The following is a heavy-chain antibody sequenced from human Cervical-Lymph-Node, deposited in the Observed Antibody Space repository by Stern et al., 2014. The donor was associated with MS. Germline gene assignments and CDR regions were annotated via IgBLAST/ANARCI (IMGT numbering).Heavy chain of an antibody. J-gene: IGHJ4*02. CDR1: GTSTLSNY. V-gene: IGHV4-59*01. Sequence: VQLVESGPGLVKPSETLSLTCSVSGTSTLSNYWSWFRQSPGKGLELIGNIYYTGSTNYNPSLKSRVSMSVDTSKNQFSVKVTSVTAADTAVYYCARLAASSSGPFDYWGQGTLVTVSS. D-gene: IGHD3-22*01. CDR3: ARLAASSSGPFDY. CDR2: IYYTGST.